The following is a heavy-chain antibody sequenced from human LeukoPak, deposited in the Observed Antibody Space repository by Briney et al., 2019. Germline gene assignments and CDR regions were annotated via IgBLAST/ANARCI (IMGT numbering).Heavy chain of an antibody. CDR2: ISATGGST. D-gene: IGHD1-26*01. V-gene: IGHV3-23*01. CDR3: AKAATSGRTRDAFDT. Sequence: QPGGSLRLSCVASGFIFSTYAMNWVRQAPGKGLEWVSVISATGGSTYYGDSVKGRFTISRDNSKNTLYLQMNSLRAEDTAVYYCAKAATSGRTRDAFDTWGQGTMATVSS. CDR1: GFIFSTYA. J-gene: IGHJ3*02.